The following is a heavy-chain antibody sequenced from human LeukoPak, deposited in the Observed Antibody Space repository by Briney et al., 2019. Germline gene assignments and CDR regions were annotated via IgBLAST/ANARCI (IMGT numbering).Heavy chain of an antibody. Sequence: SETLSLTCTVSGGSISSYYWSWIRQPPGKGLEWIGYIYYSGSTNYNPSLKSRVTISVDTSKNQFSLKLSSVTAADTAVYYCARLGTYYYDSSGYSDAFDIWGQGTMVIVSS. V-gene: IGHV4-59*08. J-gene: IGHJ3*02. CDR1: GGSISSYY. CDR3: ARLGTYYYDSSGYSDAFDI. CDR2: IYYSGST. D-gene: IGHD3-22*01.